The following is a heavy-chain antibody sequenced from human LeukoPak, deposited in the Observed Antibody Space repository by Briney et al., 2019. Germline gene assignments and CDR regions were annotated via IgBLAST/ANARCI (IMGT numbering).Heavy chain of an antibody. J-gene: IGHJ4*02. CDR3: AKGLGPGICFGELFDY. Sequence: GGSLRLSCAASGFTFSSYGMHWVRQAPGKGLEWVAFIRYDGSNKYYADSVKGRFTISRDNSKNTLYLQMNSLRAEDTAVYYCAKGLGPGICFGELFDYWGQGTLVTVSS. D-gene: IGHD3-10*01. CDR1: GFTFSSYG. V-gene: IGHV3-30*02. CDR2: IRYDGSNK.